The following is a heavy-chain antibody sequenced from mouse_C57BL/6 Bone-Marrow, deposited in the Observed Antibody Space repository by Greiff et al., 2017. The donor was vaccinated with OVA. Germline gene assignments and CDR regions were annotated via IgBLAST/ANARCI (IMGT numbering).Heavy chain of an antibody. J-gene: IGHJ2*01. Sequence: VQLQESGPELVKPGASVKISCKASGYAFSSSWMNWVKQRPGKGLEWIGRIYPGDGDTNYNGKFKGKATLTADKSSSTAYMQLSSLTSEDSAVYFCARGLAGDWGQGTTLTVSS. CDR3: ARGLAGD. CDR2: IYPGDGDT. CDR1: GYAFSSSW. V-gene: IGHV1-82*01. D-gene: IGHD3-3*01.